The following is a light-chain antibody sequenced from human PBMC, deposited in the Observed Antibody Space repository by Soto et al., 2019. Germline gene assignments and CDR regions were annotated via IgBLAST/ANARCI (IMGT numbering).Light chain of an antibody. CDR2: GAS. Sequence: EIVMTQSPVTLSVSPGERATLSCRASQSVSSNLAWYQQKPGQAPRLLIYGASTRATGIPARFGGSGSGTEFTLTISSVQSEDFAVYYCQQYNSYPRTFGQGTKVEIK. J-gene: IGKJ1*01. CDR1: QSVSSN. V-gene: IGKV3-15*01. CDR3: QQYNSYPRT.